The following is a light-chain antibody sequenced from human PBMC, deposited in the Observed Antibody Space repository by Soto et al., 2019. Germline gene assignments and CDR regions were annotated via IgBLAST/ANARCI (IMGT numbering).Light chain of an antibody. V-gene: IGLV2-14*03. J-gene: IGLJ1*01. CDR1: SSDVGGYNF. CDR2: EVS. Sequence: QSVLTQPASVFGSPGQSITFSCTGTSSDVGGYNFVSWYQQHPGKAPKLMIYEVSSRPSGVSNRFSGSKSGNTASLTISGLQLEDEADYYCSSKTTTSPVVFGTGTKLT. CDR3: SSKTTTSPVV.